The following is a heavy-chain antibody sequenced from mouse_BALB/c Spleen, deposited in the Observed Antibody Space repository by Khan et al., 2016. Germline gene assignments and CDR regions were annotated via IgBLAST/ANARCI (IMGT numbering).Heavy chain of an antibody. V-gene: IGHV3-2*02. CDR3: ARDYYGSSFFDY. J-gene: IGHJ3*01. CDR1: GYSITSDYA. Sequence: EVQLQESGPGLVKPSQSLSLTCTVTGYSITSDYAWNWIRQFPGDKLEWMAYINYSGGTSYNPSLKSRISITRDTSKNQFFLQLNSVTAEDTARYYCARDYYGSSFFDYWGQGTLVTVSA. D-gene: IGHD1-1*01. CDR2: INYSGGT.